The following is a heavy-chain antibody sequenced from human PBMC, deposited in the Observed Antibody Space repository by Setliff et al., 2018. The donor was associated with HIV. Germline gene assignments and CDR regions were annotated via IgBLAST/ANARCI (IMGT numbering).Heavy chain of an antibody. CDR3: ASPLIMTTGTKDY. V-gene: IGHV3-7*01. CDR1: GFTFSSYW. D-gene: IGHD4-17*01. J-gene: IGHJ4*02. CDR2: IKQDGSEK. Sequence: GGSLRLSCAGSGFTFSSYWMSWVRQPPGKGLEWVANIKQDGSEKYYVESVKGRFTISRDNANNSLYLQMDSLRADDTAVYYCASPLIMTTGTKDYWGQGTLVTVSS.